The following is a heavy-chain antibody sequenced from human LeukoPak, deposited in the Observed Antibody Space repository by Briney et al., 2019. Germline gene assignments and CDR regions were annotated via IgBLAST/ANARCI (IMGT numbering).Heavy chain of an antibody. V-gene: IGHV1-2*02. CDR1: GGTFSSYA. D-gene: IGHD3-10*01. CDR2: INPNSGGT. Sequence: ASVKVSCKASGGTFSSYAISWVRQAPGQGLEWMGWINPNSGGTNYAQKFQGRVTMTRDTSISTAYMELSRLRSDDTAVYYCARDNWFGELSIDYWGQGTLVTVSS. CDR3: ARDNWFGELSIDY. J-gene: IGHJ4*02.